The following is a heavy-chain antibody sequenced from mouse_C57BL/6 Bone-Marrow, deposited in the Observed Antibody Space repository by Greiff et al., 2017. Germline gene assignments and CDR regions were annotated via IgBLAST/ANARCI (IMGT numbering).Heavy chain of an antibody. Sequence: QVQLQESGAELARPGASVKLSCKASGYTFTSYGISWVKQRTGQGLEWIGEIYPGSGNTYYNEKFKGKATLTADKSSSTAYMALRSLTSVDSAVYCCARLPFAYWGQGTLVTVSA. J-gene: IGHJ3*01. CDR3: ARLPFAY. CDR1: GYTFTSYG. V-gene: IGHV1-81*01. CDR2: IYPGSGNT.